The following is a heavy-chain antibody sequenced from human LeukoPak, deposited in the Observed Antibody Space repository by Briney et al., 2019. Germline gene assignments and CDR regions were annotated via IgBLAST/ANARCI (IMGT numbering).Heavy chain of an antibody. CDR3: ARRRLGYCSGGSCAGTFDI. CDR2: IKQDGSEK. D-gene: IGHD2-15*01. J-gene: IGHJ3*02. CDR1: GFTFSSYW. Sequence: GGSLRLSCAASGFTFSSYWMSWVRQAPGKGLEWVATIKQDGSEKYYVDSVKGRFTISRDNAKNSLYLQMNSLRAEDTAVYYCARRRLGYCSGGSCAGTFDIWGQGTMVTVSS. V-gene: IGHV3-7*01.